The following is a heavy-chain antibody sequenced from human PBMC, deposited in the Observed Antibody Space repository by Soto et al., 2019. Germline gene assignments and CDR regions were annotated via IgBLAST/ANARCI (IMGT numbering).Heavy chain of an antibody. V-gene: IGHV3-48*02. CDR1: GFDFDTHN. CDR3: ARGRSVRGVPRFDA. CDR2: IRMSGSAK. D-gene: IGHD3-10*01. Sequence: GGSLRLSCAASGFDFDTHNMNWVRQAPGKGLEWISYIRMSGSAKYYADSVKGRSTISRDNAKKSVYLQLNNLREEDTARDYCARGRSVRGVPRFDAWGQGIVVTVTS. J-gene: IGHJ4*02.